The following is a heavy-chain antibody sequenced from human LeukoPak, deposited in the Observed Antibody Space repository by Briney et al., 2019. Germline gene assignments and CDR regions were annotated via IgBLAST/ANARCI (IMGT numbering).Heavy chain of an antibody. CDR2: ISSSSSTI. J-gene: IGHJ6*03. CDR3: ARIQLNSYYYYMDV. CDR1: GFTFSTYS. D-gene: IGHD2-2*01. Sequence: PGGSLRLSCAASGFTFSTYSMNWVRQAPGEGLEWVSSISSSSSTIYYADSLKGRFTISRDNAKNSLYLQMNSLRAEDTAVYYCARIQLNSYYYYMDVWGKGTTVTVSS. V-gene: IGHV3-21*01.